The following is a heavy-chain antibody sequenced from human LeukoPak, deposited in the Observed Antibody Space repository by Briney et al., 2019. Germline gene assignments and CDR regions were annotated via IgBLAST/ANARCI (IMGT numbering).Heavy chain of an antibody. CDR3: ATSTWSIAARRETYGYYHYYMDV. Sequence: SQTLSLTCTVSGGSISSGSYYWSWIRQPAGKGLEWIGRIYTSGSTNYNPSLKSRVTISVDTSKNQFSLKLSSVTAADTAVYYCATSTWSIAARRETYGYYHYYMDVWGKGTTVTVSS. D-gene: IGHD6-6*01. J-gene: IGHJ6*03. CDR2: IYTSGST. CDR1: GGSISSGSYY. V-gene: IGHV4-61*02.